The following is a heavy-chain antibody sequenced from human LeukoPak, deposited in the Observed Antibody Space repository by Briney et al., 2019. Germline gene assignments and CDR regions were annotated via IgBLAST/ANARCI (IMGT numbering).Heavy chain of an antibody. D-gene: IGHD3-22*01. V-gene: IGHV3-23*01. J-gene: IGHJ3*02. CDR2: IRGSGGST. CDR3: AKVLAYYYDSSGQVGKYDAFDI. Sequence: GGSLRLSCAASGFTFSSYAMSGVRQAPGKGLEWVSAIRGSGGSTYYADSVKGRLPISRDNSKNTLYLRSNSLRAEDTAVYYCAKVLAYYYDSSGQVGKYDAFDIWGQGTMVTVSS. CDR1: GFTFSSYA.